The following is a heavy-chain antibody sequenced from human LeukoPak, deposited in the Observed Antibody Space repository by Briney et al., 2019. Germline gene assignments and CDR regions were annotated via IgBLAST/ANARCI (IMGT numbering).Heavy chain of an antibody. Sequence: SETPSLTCTVSGGSISSSDSYWAWVRQPPGKGLEWIGSICFSRSTYYNPSLKSRVTISVDTSKNQFSLKLSSVTAADTAVYYCASPGIAAADDPYYYYYGMDVWGQGTTVTVSS. V-gene: IGHV4-39*01. CDR3: ASPGIAAADDPYYYYYGMDV. D-gene: IGHD6-13*01. CDR1: GGSISSSDSY. J-gene: IGHJ6*02. CDR2: ICFSRST.